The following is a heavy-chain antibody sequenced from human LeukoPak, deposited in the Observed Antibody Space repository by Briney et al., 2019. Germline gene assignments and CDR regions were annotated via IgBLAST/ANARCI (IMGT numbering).Heavy chain of an antibody. CDR2: IDHSGWT. Sequence: SETLSLTCAVSGGSISNNNWWNWVRQPPGKGLEWIGEIDHSGWTKYSPSLKSRVTISVDKSKNQFSLKLSSVTAADTAVYYCARGDYYGSGSYYRRPFDYWGQGTLVTVSS. CDR1: GGSISNNNW. V-gene: IGHV4-4*02. CDR3: ARGDYYGSGSYYRRPFDY. D-gene: IGHD3-10*01. J-gene: IGHJ4*02.